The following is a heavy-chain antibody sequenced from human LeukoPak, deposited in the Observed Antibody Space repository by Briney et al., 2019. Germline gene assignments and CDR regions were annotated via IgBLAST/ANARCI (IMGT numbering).Heavy chain of an antibody. CDR3: ASDIVVVPAAGGFDY. V-gene: IGHV4-38-2*02. Sequence: SETLSLTCTVSGHSIINSYYWGWIRQPPGKGLEWIGSIYHTGSTYYNPSLKSRITISIDTSKNQFSLKVNSVTAADTAVYYCASDIVVVPAAGGFDYWGQGTLVTVSS. D-gene: IGHD2-2*01. CDR2: IYHTGST. J-gene: IGHJ4*02. CDR1: GHSIINSYY.